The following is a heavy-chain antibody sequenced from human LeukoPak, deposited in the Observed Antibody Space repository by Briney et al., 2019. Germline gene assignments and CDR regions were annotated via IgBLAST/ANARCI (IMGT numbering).Heavy chain of an antibody. CDR3: AKDPRLYYYGSGSYYF. J-gene: IGHJ4*02. CDR1: EITFSTYA. CDR2: ISYDGSNK. Sequence: GGSLRLSCAASEITFSTYAMHWVRQAPGKGLEWVAVISYDGSNKYYADSVKGRFTISRDNSKNTLYLPMNSLRAEDTAVYYCAKDPRLYYYGSGSYYFWGQGTLVTVSS. V-gene: IGHV3-30-3*01. D-gene: IGHD3-10*01.